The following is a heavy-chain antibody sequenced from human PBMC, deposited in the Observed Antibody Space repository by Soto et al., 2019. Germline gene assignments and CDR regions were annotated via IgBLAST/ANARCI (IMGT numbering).Heavy chain of an antibody. CDR1: GLTFSDHY. CDR2: ISSSAGTI. V-gene: IGHV3-11*01. J-gene: IGHJ6*02. D-gene: IGHD3-10*01. Sequence: QVQLVESGGGLVKPGGSLRLSCAASGLTFSDHYMTWIRQAPGKGPEWISYISSSAGTIYYADSVKGRFTISRDNAKNSLYLQMTNLRAEDTAVYYCARAPYFGSGTYYYYALDVWGQGTTVTVSS. CDR3: ARAPYFGSGTYYYYALDV.